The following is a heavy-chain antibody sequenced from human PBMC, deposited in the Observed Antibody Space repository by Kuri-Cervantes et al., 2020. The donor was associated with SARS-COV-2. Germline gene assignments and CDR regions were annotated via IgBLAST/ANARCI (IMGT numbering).Heavy chain of an antibody. CDR1: GFTFSGSA. CDR2: IRSKPNNYAT. V-gene: IGHV3-73*01. CDR3: TSGSCSGGRCYYSFDY. Sequence: GGSLRLSCAASGFTFSGSAIHWVRQASGKGLEWVGRIRSKPNNYATAYTASAKGRFTISRDDSENTAYLQMNSLKTEDTAVYFCTSGSCSGGRCYYSFDYWGQGTLVTVSS. D-gene: IGHD2-15*01. J-gene: IGHJ4*02.